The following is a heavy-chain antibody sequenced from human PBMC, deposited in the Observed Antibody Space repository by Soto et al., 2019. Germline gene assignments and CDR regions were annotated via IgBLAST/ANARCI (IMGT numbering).Heavy chain of an antibody. V-gene: IGHV4-59*12. Sequence: SETLSLTCTVSGGSISSYYGSWIRQPPGKGVEWIGYIYYSGSTYYNPSLKSRVTISVDTSKNQFSLKLSSVTAADTAVYYCARDSSGLDWFDPWGQGTLVTVSS. CDR1: GGSISSYY. CDR2: IYYSGST. CDR3: ARDSSGLDWFDP. D-gene: IGHD6-19*01. J-gene: IGHJ5*02.